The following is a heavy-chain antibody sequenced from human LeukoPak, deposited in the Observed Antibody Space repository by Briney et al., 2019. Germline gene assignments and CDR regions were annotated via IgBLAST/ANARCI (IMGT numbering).Heavy chain of an antibody. Sequence: SETLSLTCTVSGGSISSYYWSWIRQPPGKGLEWIGYIFYAGSTYYNPSLKSRVTMSVDTSKNQFSLRLSSVTAVDTAVYYCARIGLILGAAWVDYWGQGTLVSVSS. CDR3: ARIGLILGAAWVDY. V-gene: IGHV4-59*12. J-gene: IGHJ4*02. CDR2: IFYAGST. CDR1: GGSISSYY. D-gene: IGHD3-3*02.